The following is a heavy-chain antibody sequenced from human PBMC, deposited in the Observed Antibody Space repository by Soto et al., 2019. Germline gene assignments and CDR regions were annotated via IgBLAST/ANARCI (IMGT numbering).Heavy chain of an antibody. Sequence: QVQLVQSGAEEKKPGASVKVSCKASGYTFTSYAMHWVRQAPGQRLEWMGGINADNGNTKSSQKFQGRVTITRDISASTAYMELSSLRSEDTAVYYCARSIVVVTALDYWGQGTLGTVSS. CDR3: ARSIVVVTALDY. CDR1: GYTFTSYA. V-gene: IGHV1-3*05. J-gene: IGHJ4*02. D-gene: IGHD2-21*02. CDR2: INADNGNT.